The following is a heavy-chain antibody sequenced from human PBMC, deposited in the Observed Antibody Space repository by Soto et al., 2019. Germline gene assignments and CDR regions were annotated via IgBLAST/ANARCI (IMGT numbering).Heavy chain of an antibody. Sequence: GGSLRLSCAASGFTFDDYTMHWVRQATGKGLEWVSLISWDGGSTYYADSVKGRFTISRDNSKNSLYLQMNSLGTEDTALYYCAKDDYDFWSGYPTRGYYYYGMDVWGQGTTVTVSS. CDR1: GFTFDDYT. V-gene: IGHV3-43*01. D-gene: IGHD3-3*01. J-gene: IGHJ6*02. CDR3: AKDDYDFWSGYPTRGYYYYGMDV. CDR2: ISWDGGST.